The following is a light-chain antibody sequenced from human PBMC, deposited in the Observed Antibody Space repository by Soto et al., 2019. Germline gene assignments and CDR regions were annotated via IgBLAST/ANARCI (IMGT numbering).Light chain of an antibody. CDR2: GAS. CDR3: QQYNSYPPVT. J-gene: IGKJ3*01. CDR1: QSIGRW. V-gene: IGKV1-5*03. Sequence: DIQMTQSPSTLSASVGDRVTITCRASQSIGRWLAWYQQKPGRAPKLLIYGASSLESGVPSRFSGSGSGTEFTLTISSLQSDDFATYYCQQYNSYPPVTFGPGTKVDI.